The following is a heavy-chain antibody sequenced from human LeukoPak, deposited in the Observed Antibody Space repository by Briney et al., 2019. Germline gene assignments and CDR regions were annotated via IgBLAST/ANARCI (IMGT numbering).Heavy chain of an antibody. CDR2: FDPEDVET. CDR1: GYTLTELS. CDR3: ATEDYYDSSGYYYHFDY. D-gene: IGHD3-22*01. J-gene: IGHJ4*02. Sequence: ASVKVSCKVSGYTLTELSMHWVREAPGKGLEWMGGFDPEDVETIYAQKFQGRVTMTEDTSTDTAYMELSSLRSEDTAVYYCATEDYYDSSGYYYHFDYWGQGTLVTVSS. V-gene: IGHV1-24*01.